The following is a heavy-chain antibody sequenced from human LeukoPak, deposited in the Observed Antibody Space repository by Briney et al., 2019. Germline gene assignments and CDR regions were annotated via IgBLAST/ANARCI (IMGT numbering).Heavy chain of an antibody. CDR2: IWYDGSNK. V-gene: IGHV3-33*01. J-gene: IGHJ5*02. Sequence: GGSLRLSCAASGFTFSSYGMHWVRQAPGKGLEWVAVIWYDGSNKYYADSVKGRFTISRDNSKNTLYLQMNSLRAEDTAVYYCAREAGSGKNWFDPWGQGTLVTVSS. CDR1: GFTFSSYG. CDR3: AREAGSGKNWFDP. D-gene: IGHD4-23*01.